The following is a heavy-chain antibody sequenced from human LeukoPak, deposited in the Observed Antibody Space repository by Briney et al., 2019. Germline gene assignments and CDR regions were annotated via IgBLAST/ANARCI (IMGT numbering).Heavy chain of an antibody. CDR2: ISDSGRST. J-gene: IGHJ4*02. V-gene: IGHV3-23*01. Sequence: GGSLRLSWAASGFTFSSYAMSWVRQAPGKGLEWVSAISDSGRSTYYADSVKGRFTISRDNSKNTLYLQMNSLRAEDTAIYYCAKGGASRNFWIGQFFGGGQGTLVTVSS. CDR1: GFTFSSYA. D-gene: IGHD3-3*01. CDR3: AKGGASRNFWIGQFFG.